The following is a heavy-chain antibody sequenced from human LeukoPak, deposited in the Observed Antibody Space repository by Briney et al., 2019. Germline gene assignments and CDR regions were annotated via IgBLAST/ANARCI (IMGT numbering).Heavy chain of an antibody. J-gene: IGHJ4*02. CDR2: ISGSGGST. V-gene: IGHV3-23*01. Sequence: GGSLRLSCAASGFTFRSYAMSWVRQATGRGLKWVSAISGSGGSTYYADSVKGRFTISRDNSKNTLYLGMNSLRAEDTAVYYCAKDLYYDSSGYRLDYWGQGTLVTVSS. CDR3: AKDLYYDSSGYRLDY. D-gene: IGHD3-22*01. CDR1: GFTFRSYA.